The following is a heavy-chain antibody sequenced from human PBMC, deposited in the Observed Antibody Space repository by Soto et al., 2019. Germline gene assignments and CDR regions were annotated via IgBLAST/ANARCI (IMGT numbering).Heavy chain of an antibody. CDR3: ARVEYSITWLPDY. J-gene: IGHJ4*02. CDR2: ISNTGSYT. D-gene: IGHD6-13*01. Sequence: GGSLRLSCAASGFTFSDYYMTWIRQAPGKGLEWAAYISNTGSYTKYADSVKGRFTISRDNAKNSLYLQMNSLRAEDTAVYFCARVEYSITWLPDYWGQGTLVTVSS. V-gene: IGHV3-11*06. CDR1: GFTFSDYY.